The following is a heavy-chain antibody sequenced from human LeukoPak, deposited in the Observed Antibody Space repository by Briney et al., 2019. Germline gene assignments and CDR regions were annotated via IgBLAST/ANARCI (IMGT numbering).Heavy chain of an antibody. V-gene: IGHV1-2*02. J-gene: IGHJ3*02. D-gene: IGHD3-3*01. CDR3: ARGRLEYDAFDI. CDR2: INCNSGGT. Sequence: ASVTVSCKASRYTFSGFYMYWVRQAPGRGLEWMGWINCNSGGTNSAQRVQGRVSMTRDTSINTAYMELSSLTSDDTAVYYCARGRLEYDAFDIWGQGTMVTVSS. CDR1: RYTFSGFY.